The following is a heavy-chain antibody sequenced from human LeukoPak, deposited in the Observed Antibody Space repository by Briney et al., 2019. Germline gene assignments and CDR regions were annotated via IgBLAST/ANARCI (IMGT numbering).Heavy chain of an antibody. D-gene: IGHD3-22*01. CDR2: INPSGGST. V-gene: IGHV1-46*01. CDR3: ARGVHVRKYDSNENCFDL. CDR1: GYIFTSYY. Sequence: ASVKVSCKASGYIFTSYYIHWVRQAPGQGLEWMGLINPSGGSTNYAQRFQGRVTMTRDMSTSTVYMELSSLRSEDTAVYYCARGVHVRKYDSNENCFDLWGQGTLVTVSS. J-gene: IGHJ5*02.